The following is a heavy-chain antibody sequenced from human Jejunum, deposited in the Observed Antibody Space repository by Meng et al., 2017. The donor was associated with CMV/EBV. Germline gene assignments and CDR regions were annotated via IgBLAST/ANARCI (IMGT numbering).Heavy chain of an antibody. D-gene: IGHD5-18*01. CDR3: AKSLVDTAMDLDE. CDR2: IDSSDRT. J-gene: IGHJ4*02. CDR1: GFTFSSVA. Sequence: ATGFTFSSVARTWVRQAPGKGLEWVSTIDSSDRTYYADSVRGRFTISRDNSMNTLHLQMNSLRAEDTAVYYCAKSLVDTAMDLDEWSQETLVTVSS. V-gene: IGHV3-23*01.